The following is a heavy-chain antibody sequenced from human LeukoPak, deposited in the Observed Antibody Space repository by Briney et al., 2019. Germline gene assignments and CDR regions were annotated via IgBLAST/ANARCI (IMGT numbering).Heavy chain of an antibody. J-gene: IGHJ5*02. CDR3: ARGGRVRFGT. D-gene: IGHD3-10*01. Sequence: SETLSLTCAVYGGSFSGYYWSWIRQPPGKGQEWIGEINHSGSTNYNPSLKSRVTISVDTSKNQFSLKLSSVTAADTAVYYCARGGRVRFGTWGQGTLVTVSS. V-gene: IGHV4-34*01. CDR2: INHSGST. CDR1: GGSFSGYY.